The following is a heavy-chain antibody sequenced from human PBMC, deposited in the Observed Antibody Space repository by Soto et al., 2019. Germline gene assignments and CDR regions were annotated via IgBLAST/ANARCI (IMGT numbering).Heavy chain of an antibody. CDR1: GGTFSSYA. CDR3: ESNNYCDSSGYF. J-gene: IGHJ4*02. Sequence: QVQLVQSGAEVKKPGSSVKVSCKASGGTFSSYAISWVRQAPGQGLEWMGGSIPIFGTANYAQKLQGRVTITADESTITAYMQLSSLRSDDTAVYYCESNNYCDSSGYFWGQGTLVTVSS. V-gene: IGHV1-69*01. CDR2: SIPIFGTA. D-gene: IGHD3-22*01.